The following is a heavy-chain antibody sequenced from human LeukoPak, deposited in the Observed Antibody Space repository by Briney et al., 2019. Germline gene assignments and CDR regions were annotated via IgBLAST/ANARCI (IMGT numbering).Heavy chain of an antibody. CDR2: INPNSGGT. CDR3: ARAGQGGPPYYYYYMDV. V-gene: IGHV1-2*02. Sequence: GASVKVSCKASGYTFTGYYMHWVRQAPGQGLEWMGWINPNSGGTNYAQKFQGRVTMTRDTSISTAYMELSRLRSDDTAAYYCARAGQGGPPYYYYYMDVWGKGTTVTISS. CDR1: GYTFTGYY. D-gene: IGHD3-16*01. J-gene: IGHJ6*03.